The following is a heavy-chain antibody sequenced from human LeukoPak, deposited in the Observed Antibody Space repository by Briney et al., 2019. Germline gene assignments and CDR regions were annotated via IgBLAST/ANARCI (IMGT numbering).Heavy chain of an antibody. CDR3: AKDSGEDAFDI. D-gene: IGHD3-10*01. CDR2: ISYDGSNK. J-gene: IGHJ3*02. V-gene: IGHV3-30*18. Sequence: PGRSLRLSCAASGFTFSSYGMHWVRQAPGKGLEWVAVISYDGSNKYYADSVKGRFTISRDNSKNTLYLQMNSLRAEDTAVYYCAKDSGEDAFDIWGQGTMVTVSS. CDR1: GFTFSSYG.